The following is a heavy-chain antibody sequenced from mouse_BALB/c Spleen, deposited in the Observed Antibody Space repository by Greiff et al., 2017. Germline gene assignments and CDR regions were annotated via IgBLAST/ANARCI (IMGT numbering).Heavy chain of an antibody. CDR1: GFTFSSFG. CDR2: ISSGSSTI. D-gene: IGHD1-1*01. J-gene: IGHJ4*01. V-gene: IGHV5-17*02. CDR3: ARNYGSSTYAMDY. Sequence: EGQRVESGGGLVQPGGSRKLSCAASGFTFSSFGMHWVRQAPEKGLEWVAYISSGSSTIYYADTVKGRFTISRDNPKNTLFLQMTSLRSEDTAMYYCARNYGSSTYAMDYWGQGTSVTVSS.